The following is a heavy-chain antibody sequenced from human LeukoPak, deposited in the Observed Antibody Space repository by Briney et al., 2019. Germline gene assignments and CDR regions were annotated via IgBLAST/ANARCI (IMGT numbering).Heavy chain of an antibody. CDR1: GFTFSDYY. CDR2: ISSTGSTI. V-gene: IGHV3-11*04. J-gene: IGHJ4*02. CDR3: ARDLVSSERGGPLS. Sequence: NPGGSLRLSCAASGFTFSDYYMSWIRQAPGKGLEWVSYISSTGSTIDYAYSVKGRFTISRDNAKNSLYLQMNSLRAEDTAVYYCARDLVSSERGGPLSWGQGTLVTVSS. D-gene: IGHD3-10*01.